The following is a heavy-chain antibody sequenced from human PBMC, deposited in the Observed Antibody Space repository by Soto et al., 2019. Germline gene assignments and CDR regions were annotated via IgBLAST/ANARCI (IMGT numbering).Heavy chain of an antibody. Sequence: SETLSLTCTVSGGSISSYYWSWIRQPPGKGLEWIGYIYYSGSTNYNPSLKSRVTISVDTSKNQFSLKLSSVTAADTAVYYCARHLDIVVVPAPRYMDVWGKGTTVTVSS. CDR3: ARHLDIVVVPAPRYMDV. D-gene: IGHD2-2*03. J-gene: IGHJ6*03. V-gene: IGHV4-59*08. CDR1: GGSISSYY. CDR2: IYYSGST.